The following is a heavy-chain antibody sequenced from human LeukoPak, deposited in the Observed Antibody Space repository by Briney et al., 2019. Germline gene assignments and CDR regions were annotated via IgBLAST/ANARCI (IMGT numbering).Heavy chain of an antibody. J-gene: IGHJ4*02. Sequence: SETLSLTCAVYGGSFSGYYWSWIRQPPGKGLEWIGEINHSGSTNYNPSLKSRVTISVDTSKNQFSLKLSSVTAADTAVYYCASRGYYDSSGYYGDYWGQGTLVTVSS. CDR3: ASRGYYDSSGYYGDY. CDR1: GGSFSGYY. D-gene: IGHD3-22*01. V-gene: IGHV4-34*01. CDR2: INHSGST.